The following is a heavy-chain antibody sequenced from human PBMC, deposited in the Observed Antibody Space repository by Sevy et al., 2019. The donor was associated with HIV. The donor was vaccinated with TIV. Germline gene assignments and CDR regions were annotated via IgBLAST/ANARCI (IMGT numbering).Heavy chain of an antibody. Sequence: SETLSLTCTVSGDSFSSYFWAWIRQPAGKGLEWIGLINTSGSTNYNPSLKSRVTMSVDTSKSQFSLNVTSLTAADTAIYFSARSNCVTATNGFSKSYYFDYWGQGSLVTVSS. J-gene: IGHJ4*02. CDR2: INTSGST. CDR1: GDSFSSYF. CDR3: ARSNCVTATNGFSKSYYFDY. D-gene: IGHD1-1*01. V-gene: IGHV4-4*07.